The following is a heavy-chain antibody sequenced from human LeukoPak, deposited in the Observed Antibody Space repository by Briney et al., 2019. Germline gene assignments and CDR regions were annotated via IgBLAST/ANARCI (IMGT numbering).Heavy chain of an antibody. V-gene: IGHV1-2*02. D-gene: IGHD6-13*01. CDR1: GYTFTGYY. CDR3: ARDLAAASREFDY. J-gene: IGHJ4*02. Sequence: ASVKVSCKASGYTFTGYYMHWVRQAPGQGLEWMGWINPNSGGTKYAQKFQGRVTMTRDTSISTAYMELSRLRSDDTAVYYCARDLAAASREFDYWGQGTLVTVSS. CDR2: INPNSGGT.